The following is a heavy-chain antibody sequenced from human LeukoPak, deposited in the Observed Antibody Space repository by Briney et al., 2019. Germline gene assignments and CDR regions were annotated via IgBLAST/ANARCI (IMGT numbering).Heavy chain of an antibody. CDR1: GFTFSSYS. Sequence: GGSLRLSCAASGFTFSSYSMNWVRQAPGKGLEWVAVISYDGSNKYYADSVKGRFTISRDNSKNTLYLQMNSLRAEDTAVYYCARDMFGYFDYWGQGTLVTVSS. D-gene: IGHD3-10*02. J-gene: IGHJ4*02. CDR2: ISYDGSNK. V-gene: IGHV3-30*03. CDR3: ARDMFGYFDY.